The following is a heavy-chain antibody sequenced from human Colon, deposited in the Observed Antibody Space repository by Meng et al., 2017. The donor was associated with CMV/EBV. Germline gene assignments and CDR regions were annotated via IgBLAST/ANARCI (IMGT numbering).Heavy chain of an antibody. CDR3: ARDRPFINLRNWFDP. CDR1: GYTFTDYY. V-gene: IGHV1-46*01. Sequence: ASVKVSCKASGYTFTDYYLHWVRQAPGQGLEWMRTINPGGGGTDYAESFQGRVTMTRDTSTSTVYMELFNLRSEDTAVYYCARDRPFINLRNWFDPWGQGTLVTVSS. CDR2: INPGGGGT. J-gene: IGHJ5*02.